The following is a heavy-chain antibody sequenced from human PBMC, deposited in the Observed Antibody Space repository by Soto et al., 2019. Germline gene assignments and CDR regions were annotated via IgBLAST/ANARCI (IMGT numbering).Heavy chain of an antibody. CDR1: GGSISSYY. Sequence: SETLSLTCTVSGGSISSYYWSWIRQPPGKGLEWIGYIYYSGSTNYNPSLKSRITISVDTSKNQFSLKLSSVTAADTAVYYCAMNKYYDFWSGYYGNWFDPWGQGTLVTVSS. CDR3: AMNKYYDFWSGYYGNWFDP. J-gene: IGHJ5*02. D-gene: IGHD3-3*01. CDR2: IYYSGST. V-gene: IGHV4-59*01.